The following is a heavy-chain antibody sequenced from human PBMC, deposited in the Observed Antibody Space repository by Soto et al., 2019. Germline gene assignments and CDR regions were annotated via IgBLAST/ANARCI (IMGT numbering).Heavy chain of an antibody. CDR1: GFTFSSYS. CDR3: ARGFSIAATAGYFDP. J-gene: IGHJ2*01. V-gene: IGHV3-13*01. CDR2: IGTAGDT. D-gene: IGHD2-15*01. Sequence: GGSLRLSCAASGFTFSSYSMNWVRQATGKGLEWVSAIGTAGDTYYPGSVKGRFTISRENAKNSLYLQMNSLRAEDTAVYYCARGFSIAATAGYFDPWGRGTLVTVPQ.